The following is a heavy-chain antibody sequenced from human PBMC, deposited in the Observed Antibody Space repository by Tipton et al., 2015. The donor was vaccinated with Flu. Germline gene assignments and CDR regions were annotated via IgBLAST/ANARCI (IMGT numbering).Heavy chain of an antibody. J-gene: IGHJ4*02. CDR2: IYYSGST. Sequence: TLSLTCTVSGGSISSSSYYWGWIRQPPGKGLEWIGSIYYSGSTYYNPSLKSRVTISVDTSKNQFSLKLSSVTAADTAVYYCARHRGRDGYNPNLRPFDYWGQGTLVTVSS. D-gene: IGHD5-24*01. CDR3: ARHRGRDGYNPNLRPFDY. CDR1: GGSISSSSYY. V-gene: IGHV4-39*01.